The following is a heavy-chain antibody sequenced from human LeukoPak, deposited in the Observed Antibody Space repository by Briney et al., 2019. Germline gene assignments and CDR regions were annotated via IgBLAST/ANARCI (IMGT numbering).Heavy chain of an antibody. CDR1: GFTVSSNY. J-gene: IGHJ4*02. CDR3: AKDRGTTVVTYYFDF. D-gene: IGHD4-23*01. CDR2: ISGSGGST. V-gene: IGHV3-23*01. Sequence: GGSLRLSCAASGFTVSSNYMSWVRQAPGKGLEWVSAISGSGGSTYYADSVKGRFAISRDNSKNNLYLQMNSLRAEDTAVYYCAKDRGTTVVTYYFDFWGQGTLVTVSS.